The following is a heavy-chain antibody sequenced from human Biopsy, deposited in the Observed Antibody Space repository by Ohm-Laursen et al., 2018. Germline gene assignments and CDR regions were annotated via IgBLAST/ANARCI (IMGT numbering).Heavy chain of an antibody. CDR1: GYSLSTFG. CDR3: ARSFGVVINFEHNWFDP. CDR2: ISAYNGQT. D-gene: IGHD3-3*01. Sequence: SSVKVSCKASGYSLSTFGLNWVRQAPGLGLEWMGWISAYNGQTSYAPNFQGRLIMTTDTSTSTADMELSSLRSDDTAVYYCARSFGVVINFEHNWFDPWGQGTLVTVSS. J-gene: IGHJ5*02. V-gene: IGHV1-18*01.